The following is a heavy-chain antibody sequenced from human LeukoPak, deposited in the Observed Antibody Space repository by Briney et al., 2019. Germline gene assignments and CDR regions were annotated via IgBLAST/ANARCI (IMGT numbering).Heavy chain of an antibody. V-gene: IGHV4-39*01. J-gene: IGHJ4*02. D-gene: IGHD3-22*01. CDR2: IYYSGST. CDR3: ARHGGYYDLDY. CDR1: GASISSSSYY. Sequence: SETLSLTCTVSGASISSSSYYWGWIRQPPGKGLEWIGSIYYSGSTNYNPSLKSRVTISVDTSKNQFSLKLSSVTAADTAVYYCARHGGYYDLDYWGQGTLVTVSS.